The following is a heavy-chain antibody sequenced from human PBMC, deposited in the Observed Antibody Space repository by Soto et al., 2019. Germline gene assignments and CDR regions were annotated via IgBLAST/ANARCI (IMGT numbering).Heavy chain of an antibody. CDR3: AGVDSSSWHTTDAFDI. CDR2: ISAYNGNT. D-gene: IGHD6-13*01. CDR1: GYTFTSYG. V-gene: IGHV1-18*01. J-gene: IGHJ3*02. Sequence: QVQLVQSGAEVKKPGASVKVSCTASGYTFTSYGISWVRQAPGQGLEWMGWISAYNGNTNYAQKLQGRVTMTTDTSTSTAYMELRSLRSDDTAVYYCAGVDSSSWHTTDAFDIWGQGTMVTVSS.